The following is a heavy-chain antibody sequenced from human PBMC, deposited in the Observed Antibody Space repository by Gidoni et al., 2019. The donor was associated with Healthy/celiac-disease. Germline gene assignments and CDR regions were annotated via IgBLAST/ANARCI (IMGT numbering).Heavy chain of an antibody. D-gene: IGHD3-10*02. V-gene: IGHV5-51*01. CDR1: GYSFTSYW. Sequence: EVQLVQSGAEVNTPGESLMISCQCSGYSFTSYWIGWVRQMPGKGLEWMGIIYPGDSDTRYSPSFQGQVTISADKSISTAYLQWSSLKASDTAMYYCARQCLRSPYGMDVWGQGTTVTVSS. CDR2: IYPGDSDT. CDR3: ARQCLRSPYGMDV. J-gene: IGHJ6*02.